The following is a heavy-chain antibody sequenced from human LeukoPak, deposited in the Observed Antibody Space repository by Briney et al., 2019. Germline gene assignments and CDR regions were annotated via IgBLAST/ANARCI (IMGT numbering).Heavy chain of an antibody. CDR1: GGTFSSHA. J-gene: IGHJ5*02. D-gene: IGHD2-8*01. Sequence: GSSVKVSCKASGGTFSSHAISWVRQAPGQGLEWMGGIIPIFGTANYAQKFQGRVTITTDESTSTAYMELSSLRSEDTAVYYCARGTNCTNGVCYNWFDPWGQGTLVTVSS. V-gene: IGHV1-69*05. CDR3: ARGTNCTNGVCYNWFDP. CDR2: IIPIFGTA.